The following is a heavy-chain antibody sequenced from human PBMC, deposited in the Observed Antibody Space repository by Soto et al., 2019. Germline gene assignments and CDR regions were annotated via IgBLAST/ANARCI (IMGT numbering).Heavy chain of an antibody. CDR1: GGAISRYY. V-gene: IGHV4-59*01. D-gene: IGHD2-2*01. Sequence: QVQLQESGPGLVKPSETLSVTCTVSGGAISRYYWSWIRQPPGKGLEWIGYIYYNGSTNYNPSLKSRVTISVDTSKNQFSLKLSSVTAADTAVYYCARDRANCSGVSCYAGSNYYYYMDVWGKGTTVTVSS. CDR3: ARDRANCSGVSCYAGSNYYYYMDV. CDR2: IYYNGST. J-gene: IGHJ6*03.